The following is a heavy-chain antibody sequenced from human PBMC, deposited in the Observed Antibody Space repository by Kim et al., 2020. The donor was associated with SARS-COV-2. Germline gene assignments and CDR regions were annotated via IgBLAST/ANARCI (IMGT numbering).Heavy chain of an antibody. V-gene: IGHV3-30*04. D-gene: IGHD1-26*01. J-gene: IGHJ4*02. Sequence: GGSLRLSCAASGFTFSSYAMHWVRQAPGKGLEWVAVISYDGSNKYYADSVKGRFTISRDNSKNTLYLQMNSLRAEDTAGYYCARPYSGSYSTHFDYWGQGTLVTVSS. CDR2: ISYDGSNK. CDR3: ARPYSGSYSTHFDY. CDR1: GFTFSSYA.